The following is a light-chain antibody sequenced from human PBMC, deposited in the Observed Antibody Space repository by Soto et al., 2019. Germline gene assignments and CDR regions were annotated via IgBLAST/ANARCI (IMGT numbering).Light chain of an antibody. J-gene: IGLJ3*02. CDR2: EVS. Sequence: QSLLTQPASVSGSPGQSITISCTGTSSDVGGYNYVSWYQQHPGKAPKLMIYEVSNRPSGVSNRFSGSKSANTASPTISGLQDEDEADYYCSSYTSSSTVFGGGTKLTV. V-gene: IGLV2-14*01. CDR1: SSDVGGYNY. CDR3: SSYTSSSTV.